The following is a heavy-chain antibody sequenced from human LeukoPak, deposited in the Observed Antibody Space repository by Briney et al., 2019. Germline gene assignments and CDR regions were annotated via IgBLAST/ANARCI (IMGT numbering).Heavy chain of an antibody. D-gene: IGHD3-10*01. CDR3: ARARITMVRGVENWFDP. CDR2: IYYSGST. J-gene: IGHJ5*02. V-gene: IGHV4-59*01. Sequence: SETLSLTCTVSGGSISSYYWSWIRQPPGKGLEWIGYIYYSGSTNYNPSLKSRVTISVDTSKNQFSLKLGSVTAADTAVYYCARARITMVRGVENWFDPWGQGTLVTVSS. CDR1: GGSISSYY.